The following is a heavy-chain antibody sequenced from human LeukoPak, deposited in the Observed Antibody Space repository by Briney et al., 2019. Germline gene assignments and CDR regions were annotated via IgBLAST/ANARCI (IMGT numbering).Heavy chain of an antibody. CDR3: AKDQVVVVPAAMLAGDY. V-gene: IGHV3-30*02. CDR1: GFTVSSYG. J-gene: IGHJ4*02. CDR2: IRYDGSNK. D-gene: IGHD2-2*01. Sequence: PGGSLRLSCAASGFTVSSYGMHWVRQAPGKGLEWVAFIRYDGSNKYYADSVKGRFTISRDNSKNTLYLQMNSLRAEDTAVYYCAKDQVVVVPAAMLAGDYWGQGTLVTVSS.